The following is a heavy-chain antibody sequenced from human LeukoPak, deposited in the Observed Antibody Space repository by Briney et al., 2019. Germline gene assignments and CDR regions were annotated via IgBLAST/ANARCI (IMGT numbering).Heavy chain of an antibody. D-gene: IGHD6-19*01. CDR3: AKPISGGLAVTADWFHP. J-gene: IGHJ5*01. CDR1: GFTFSSYT. V-gene: IGHV3-48*01. CDR2: ISSSSSAI. Sequence: PGGSLRLSCAASGFTFSSYTMNWVRQAPGKGLEWVSSISSSSSAIYYAASVRGRFTISRDNSKNTLYLQVNTLRADDTATYYCAKPISGGLAVTADWFHPWGQGTLVVVFS.